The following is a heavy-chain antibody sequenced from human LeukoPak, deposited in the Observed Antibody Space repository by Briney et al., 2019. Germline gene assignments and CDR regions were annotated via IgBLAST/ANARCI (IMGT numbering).Heavy chain of an antibody. D-gene: IGHD3-22*01. CDR2: ISGSSTRT. V-gene: IGHV3-23*01. J-gene: IGHJ4*02. CDR3: AKQRDYYDSSGYYRGYYFDY. CDR1: GFTFSSYA. Sequence: AGGSLRLSCADSGFTFSSYAMSWVRQAPGKGLVWVSSISGSSTRTYYADSVKGRFTVSRDNPKNTLHLQMNSLRAEDTAVYYCAKQRDYYDSSGYYRGYYFDYLGQGTLVTVSS.